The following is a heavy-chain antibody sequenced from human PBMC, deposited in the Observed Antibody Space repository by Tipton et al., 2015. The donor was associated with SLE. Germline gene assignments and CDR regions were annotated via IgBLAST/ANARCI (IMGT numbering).Heavy chain of an antibody. CDR2: MYTSGST. Sequence: TLSLTCTVSGGSISSGSYYWTWIRQPAGKGLEWIGRMYTSGSTNYNPSPKSRVTISVDTSKNQFSLKLSSVTAADTAVYYCARDRYDVLTGYSYFDYWGQGTLVTVSS. CDR3: ARDRYDVLTGYSYFDY. J-gene: IGHJ4*02. CDR1: GGSISSGSYY. V-gene: IGHV4-61*02. D-gene: IGHD3-9*01.